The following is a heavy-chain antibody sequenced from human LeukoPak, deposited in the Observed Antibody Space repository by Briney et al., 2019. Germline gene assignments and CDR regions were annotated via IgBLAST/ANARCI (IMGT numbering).Heavy chain of an antibody. Sequence: GASVKVSCKASGYTFTSYYMHWVRQAPGQGLEWMGIINPSGGSTSYAQKFQGRVTMTRDMSTSTVYMELRSLRSEDTAVYYCARDQVKYYYDSSGYAYYYYYYMDVWGKGTTVTVSS. CDR2: INPSGGST. J-gene: IGHJ6*03. V-gene: IGHV1-46*01. D-gene: IGHD3-22*01. CDR1: GYTFTSYY. CDR3: ARDQVKYYYDSSGYAYYYYYYMDV.